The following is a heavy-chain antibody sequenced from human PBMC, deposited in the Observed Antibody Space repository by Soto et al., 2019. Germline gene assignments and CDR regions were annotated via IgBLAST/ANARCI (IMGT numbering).Heavy chain of an antibody. CDR1: GFTFSSYG. D-gene: IGHD6-19*01. Sequence: QVQLVESGGGVVQPGRSLRLSCAASGFTFSSYGMHWVRQAPGKGLEGVAVVWYDGSNKYYADSVKGRFTISRDNSKNTLYLQMNSLRAEATAVYYCARARYSRGWYDLAYWGQGTLVTVSS. V-gene: IGHV3-33*01. CDR2: VWYDGSNK. J-gene: IGHJ4*02. CDR3: ARARYSRGWYDLAY.